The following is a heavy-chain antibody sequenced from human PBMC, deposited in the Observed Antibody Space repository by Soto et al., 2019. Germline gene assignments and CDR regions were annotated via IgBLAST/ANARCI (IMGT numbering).Heavy chain of an antibody. CDR3: SRGTKAVSAVINWFDL. D-gene: IGHD2-2*02. Sequence: ASVKVSCKASGGTFSSYAISWVRQAPGQGLEWMGGIIPIFGTANYAQKFQGRLTITAEESTSTAHMELSSLRSEDTAVYYCSRGTKAVSAVINWFDLWGQGTLVTVSS. J-gene: IGHJ5*02. V-gene: IGHV1-69*13. CDR1: GGTFSSYA. CDR2: IIPIFGTA.